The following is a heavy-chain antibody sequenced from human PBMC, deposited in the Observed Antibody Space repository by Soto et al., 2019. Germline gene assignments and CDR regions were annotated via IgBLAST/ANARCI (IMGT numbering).Heavy chain of an antibody. V-gene: IGHV4-30-4*01. CDR2: IYYSGST. CDR3: ASRGYYSGEYNWLDP. Sequence: QVQLQESGPGLVKPSQTLSLTCTVSGGSISSGDYYWSWIRQPPGKGLEWIGYIYYSGSTYYNPSLKSRVTRSGDTSKSHFPLKLSSVTGAYTAVYYCASRGYYSGEYNWLDPGGQGTLVTVSS. D-gene: IGHD3-22*01. CDR1: GGSISSGDYY. J-gene: IGHJ5*02.